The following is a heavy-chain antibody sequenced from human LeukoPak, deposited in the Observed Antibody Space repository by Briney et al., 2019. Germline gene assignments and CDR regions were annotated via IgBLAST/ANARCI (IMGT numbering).Heavy chain of an antibody. CDR1: GFTFSSYA. J-gene: IGHJ4*02. CDR3: AKQDIRSSAWYD. CDR2: ISDSGGNT. Sequence: GGSLRLSCAASGFTFSSYAMSWVRQAPGQGLEWVSAISDSGGNTYYADSVKGRFTISRDNSKNTLYLQMSSLRAEDTAVYYCAKQDIRSSAWYDWGQGTLVTVSS. V-gene: IGHV3-23*01. D-gene: IGHD6-19*01.